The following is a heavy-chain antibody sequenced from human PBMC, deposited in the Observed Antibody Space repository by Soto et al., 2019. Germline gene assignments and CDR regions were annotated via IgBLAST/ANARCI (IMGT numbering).Heavy chain of an antibody. CDR1: GYTFTSYA. CDR3: ARPGYSSSLCFDY. CDR2: INAGNGKT. V-gene: IGHV1-3*01. J-gene: IGHJ4*02. D-gene: IGHD6-6*01. Sequence: QVQLVQSGAEVKKPGASVKVSCKASGYTFTSYAMHWVRQAPGQRLEWMGWINAGNGKTKYSQKFQGRVTITRDTSASTAYMELSSLRSEDTAVYYCARPGYSSSLCFDYWGQGTLVTVSS.